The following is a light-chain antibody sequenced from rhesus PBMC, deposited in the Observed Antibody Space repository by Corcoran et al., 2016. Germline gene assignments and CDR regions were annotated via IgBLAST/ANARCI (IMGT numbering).Light chain of an antibody. Sequence: QSALTQPPSVSKSLGQSVTIPCDGTSRDVGAYNYISWYQQHPGKAPKVLIYEVSKRPSGVSDRFSGSKSGNTATLTISGLQADDETDYYCCSDRTGCTYIFGSGTRVTVL. J-gene: IGLJ1*01. CDR2: EVS. V-gene: IGLV2S9*01. CDR1: SRDVGAYNY. CDR3: CSDRTGCTYI.